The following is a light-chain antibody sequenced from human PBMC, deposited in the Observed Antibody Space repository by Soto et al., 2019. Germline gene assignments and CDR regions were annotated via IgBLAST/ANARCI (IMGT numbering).Light chain of an antibody. CDR3: QQNYNTPYT. Sequence: DIQMTQSPSSLSASVGDRVTITCRASQTVSNSLNWYQQRPGEAPKLLIYVASRLQSGVPLRFSGSGSGTDFTLTISSLQPEDSATYYCQQNYNTPYTFGQGTNLELK. V-gene: IGKV1-39*01. CDR2: VAS. CDR1: QTVSNS. J-gene: IGKJ2*01.